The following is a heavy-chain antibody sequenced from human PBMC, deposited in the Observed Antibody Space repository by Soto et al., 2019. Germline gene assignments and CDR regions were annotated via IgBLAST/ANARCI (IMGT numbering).Heavy chain of an antibody. CDR1: GFTFSTYA. J-gene: IGHJ4*02. CDR3: AREVEGYYFDY. Sequence: EVQLLESGGGLVQPGGSLRLSCAASGFTFSTYAMSWVRQAPGKGLEWVSAIRGRSGRTYYADSVKGRFTISRDNSRNTLDLQMNSLRAEDTAVYFCAREVEGYYFDYWGQGTLVTVSS. V-gene: IGHV3-23*01. D-gene: IGHD2-15*01. CDR2: IRGRSGRT.